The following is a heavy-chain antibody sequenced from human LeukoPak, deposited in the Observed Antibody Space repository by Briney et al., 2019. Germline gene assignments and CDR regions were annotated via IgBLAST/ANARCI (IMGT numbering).Heavy chain of an antibody. V-gene: IGHV4-39*01. CDR3: ARQISGGKFDY. J-gene: IGHJ4*02. CDR1: GGSISSSSYY. CDR2: IYYSGST. Sequence: SETLPLTCTVSGGSISSSSYYWGWIRQPPGKGLEWIGSIYYSGSTYYNPSLKSRVTISVDTSKNQFSLKLSSVTAADTAVYYCARQISGGKFDYWGQGTLVTVSS. D-gene: IGHD3-16*01.